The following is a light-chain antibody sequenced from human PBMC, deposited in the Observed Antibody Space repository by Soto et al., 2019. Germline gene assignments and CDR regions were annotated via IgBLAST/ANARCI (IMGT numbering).Light chain of an antibody. CDR1: SSNIGSNT. J-gene: IGLJ3*02. CDR3: AAWDDSLNGVV. V-gene: IGLV1-44*01. CDR2: SNN. Sequence: QSVLTQPPSASGTPGQKVTMSCSGSSSNIGSNTVNWYQQLPGTAPKLLIYSNNQRPSGVPDRFSGSKSGPSASLAISGLQSEDEADYYCAAWDDSLNGVVFGGGTKLTVL.